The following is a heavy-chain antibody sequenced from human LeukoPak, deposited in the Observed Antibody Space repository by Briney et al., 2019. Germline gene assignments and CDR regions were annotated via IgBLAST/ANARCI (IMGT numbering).Heavy chain of an antibody. Sequence: ASVKVSCKASGYTFTGYYMHWVRQAPGQGLEWMGWINPNSGGTNYAQKFQGRVTMTRDTSISTAYMELSRLRTDDTAVYYCATFSNVYSYFVYWGQGTLVTVSS. V-gene: IGHV1-2*02. CDR1: GYTFTGYY. J-gene: IGHJ4*02. CDR3: ATFSNVYSYFVY. CDR2: INPNSGGT. D-gene: IGHD5-18*01.